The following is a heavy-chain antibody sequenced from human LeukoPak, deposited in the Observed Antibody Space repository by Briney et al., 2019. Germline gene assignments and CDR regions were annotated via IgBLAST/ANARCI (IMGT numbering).Heavy chain of an antibody. CDR2: ISYDGSNK. Sequence: GGSLRLSCAASGFTFSSFGMHWVRQAPGKGLEWVAVISYDGSNKYYADSVKGRFTISRDNSKKTLYLQMNSLRTEDTAVYYCAKDYLGGSHAFDIWGQGTMVTVSS. CDR1: GFTFSSFG. D-gene: IGHD3-10*01. CDR3: AKDYLGGSHAFDI. J-gene: IGHJ3*02. V-gene: IGHV3-30*18.